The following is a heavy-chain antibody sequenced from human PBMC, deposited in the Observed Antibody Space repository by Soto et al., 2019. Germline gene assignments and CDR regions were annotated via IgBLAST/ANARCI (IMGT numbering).Heavy chain of an antibody. CDR1: GFAFSGHT. D-gene: IGHD4-17*01. CDR2: IGNTLDTI. J-gene: IGHJ5*02. Sequence: PGGSLRLSYAASGFAFSGHTMNWVRQAPGKGLEWVAYIGNTLDTIYYADSVKGRFIISRDDAMKSVFLHMSSLRAEDTAVYYCAKDYYGDDFNWFDPWGQGTLVTVSS. CDR3: AKDYYGDDFNWFDP. V-gene: IGHV3-48*01.